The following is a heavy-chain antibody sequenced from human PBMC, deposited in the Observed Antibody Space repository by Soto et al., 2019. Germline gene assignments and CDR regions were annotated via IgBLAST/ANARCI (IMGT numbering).Heavy chain of an antibody. Sequence: PSETLSLTCAVYGRSFSGYYWSWIRQPPGKGLEWIGEINHSGSTNYNPSLKSRVTISVDTSKNQFSLQLSSVTAADTAVYYCAAYSSTVVWFGPWGQGALVTVSS. CDR3: AAYSSTVVWFGP. V-gene: IGHV4-34*01. CDR2: INHSGST. CDR1: GRSFSGYY. J-gene: IGHJ5*02. D-gene: IGHD4-4*01.